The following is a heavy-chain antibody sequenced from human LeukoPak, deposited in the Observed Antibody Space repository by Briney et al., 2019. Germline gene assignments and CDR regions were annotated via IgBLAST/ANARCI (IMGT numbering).Heavy chain of an antibody. D-gene: IGHD1-26*01. CDR2: ISGNGGST. CDR1: GFTFSSYA. V-gene: IGHV3-23*01. Sequence: GGSLRLSCAASGFTFSSYAMSWVRQAPGKGLEWVSAISGNGGSTYYADSVKGRFTISRDNSKNTLYLQMNSLRAEDTAVYYCAKWEGSHPREGLHFDYWGQGTLVTVSS. J-gene: IGHJ4*02. CDR3: AKWEGSHPREGLHFDY.